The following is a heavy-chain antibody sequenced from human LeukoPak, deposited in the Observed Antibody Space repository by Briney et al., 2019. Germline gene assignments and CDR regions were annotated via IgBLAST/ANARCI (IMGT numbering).Heavy chain of an antibody. CDR2: IIPIFGTA. D-gene: IGHD2-8*01. J-gene: IGHJ4*02. Sequence: ASVKVSCKASGGTFSSYAISWVRQAPGQGLEWMGGIIPIFGTANYAQKFQGRVTITADESTSTAYMELRSLRSDDTAVYYCARDTCTNGVCLGAFDYWGQGTLVTVSS. V-gene: IGHV1-69*13. CDR3: ARDTCTNGVCLGAFDY. CDR1: GGTFSSYA.